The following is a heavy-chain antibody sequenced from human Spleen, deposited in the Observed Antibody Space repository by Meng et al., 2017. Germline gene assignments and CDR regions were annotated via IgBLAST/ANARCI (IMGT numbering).Heavy chain of an antibody. Sequence: QLQLQESGPGLVKPSETLSLTCTVSDGSISSTNYYWGWIRQPPGKGLEWIGSISYSGTTHYNPSLQSRVTISVDTFQNQFSLKLTSVTAADTAVYYCARVENGGFGDYFDYWGQGTLVTVSS. J-gene: IGHJ4*02. CDR3: ARVENGGFGDYFDY. CDR1: DGSISSTNYY. D-gene: IGHD2-8*01. CDR2: ISYSGTT. V-gene: IGHV4-39*07.